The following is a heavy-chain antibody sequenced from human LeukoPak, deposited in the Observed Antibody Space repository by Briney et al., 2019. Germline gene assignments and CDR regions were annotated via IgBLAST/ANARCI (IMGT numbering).Heavy chain of an antibody. CDR3: AKGHYDFWSGHFDF. CDR1: GFTFSSYG. Sequence: PGGSLRLSCAASGFTFSSYGMYWVRQAPGKGLEWLAVISSDGSNKYYAESVKGRFTISRDNSKNTLDLQMNSLRTEDTAVYYCAKGHYDFWSGHFDFWGQGTLVTVSS. V-gene: IGHV3-30*18. D-gene: IGHD3-3*01. J-gene: IGHJ4*02. CDR2: ISSDGSNK.